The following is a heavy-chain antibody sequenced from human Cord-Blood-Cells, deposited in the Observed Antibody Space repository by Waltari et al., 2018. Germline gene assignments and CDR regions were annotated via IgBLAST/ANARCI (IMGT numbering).Heavy chain of an antibody. J-gene: IGHJ2*01. CDR1: GFTFSSYE. V-gene: IGHV3-48*03. D-gene: IGHD2-21*01. CDR3: ATWAGWGWIDWYFDL. Sequence: EVQLVESGGGLVQPGGSLRLSCAASGFTFSSYEMNWVRQAPGKGLEWVSYISSSGRTIYYADSVKGRFTISRDNAKNSLYLQMNSLRAEDTAVYYCATWAGWGWIDWYFDLWGRGTLVTVSS. CDR2: ISSSGRTI.